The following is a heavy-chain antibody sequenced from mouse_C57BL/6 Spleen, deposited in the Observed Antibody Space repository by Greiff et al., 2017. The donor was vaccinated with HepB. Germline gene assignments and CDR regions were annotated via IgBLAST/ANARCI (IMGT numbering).Heavy chain of an antibody. CDR2: INPNNGGT. V-gene: IGHV1-18*01. J-gene: IGHJ4*01. CDR1: GYTFTDYN. Sequence: EVQLQQSGPELVKPGASVKIPCKASGYTFTDYNMDWVKQSHGKSLEWIGDINPNNGGTIYNQKFKGKATLTVDKSSSTAYMELRSLTSEDTAVYYCARAAMITTGYYYAMDYWGQGTSVTVSS. D-gene: IGHD2-4*01. CDR3: ARAAMITTGYYYAMDY.